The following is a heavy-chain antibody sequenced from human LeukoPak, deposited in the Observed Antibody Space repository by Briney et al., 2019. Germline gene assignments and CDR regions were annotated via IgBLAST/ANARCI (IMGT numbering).Heavy chain of an antibody. Sequence: GGSLRLSCTASGFTFGSFWMTWVRQSPGKGLEWVAHINQDGSDKYYVDSLKGRFTISRDNAKNSLYLQMNSLRAEDTAVYYCARGGYTTSYFWVYWGQGTRVTVSS. CDR1: GFTFGSFW. J-gene: IGHJ4*02. D-gene: IGHD6-13*01. CDR2: INQDGSDK. V-gene: IGHV3-7*01. CDR3: ARGGYTTSYFWVY.